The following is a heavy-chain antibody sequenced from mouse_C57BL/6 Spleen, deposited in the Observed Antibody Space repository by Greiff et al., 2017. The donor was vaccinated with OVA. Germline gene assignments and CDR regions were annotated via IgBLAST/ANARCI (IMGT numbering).Heavy chain of an antibody. CDR3: ARGDHEGKEFAY. CDR1: GYTFTSYG. CDR2: IYPRSGNT. Sequence: QVQLKQSGAELARPGASVKLSCKASGYTFTSYGISWVKQRTGQGLEWIGEIYPRSGNTYYNEKFKGKATLTADKSSSTAYMELRSLTSEDAAVYFCARGDHEGKEFAYWGQGTLVTVSA. V-gene: IGHV1-81*01. J-gene: IGHJ3*01.